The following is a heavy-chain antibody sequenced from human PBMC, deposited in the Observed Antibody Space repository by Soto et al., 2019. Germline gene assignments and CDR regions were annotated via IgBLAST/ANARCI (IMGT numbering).Heavy chain of an antibody. D-gene: IGHD3-22*01. CDR1: GYTFTSYG. V-gene: IGHV1-18*01. J-gene: IGHJ6*02. Sequence: ASVKVSCKASGYTFTSYGISWVRQAPGQGLEWMGWISAYNGNTNYAQKLQGRVTMTTDTSTSTAYMELRSLRSDDTAVYYCARYRHDSSGYYGYYYYGMDVWGQGTTVTVSS. CDR3: ARYRHDSSGYYGYYYYGMDV. CDR2: ISAYNGNT.